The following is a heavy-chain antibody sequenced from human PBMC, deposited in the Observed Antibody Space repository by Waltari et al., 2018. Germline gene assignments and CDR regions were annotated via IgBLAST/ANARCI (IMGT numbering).Heavy chain of an antibody. V-gene: IGHV1-69*01. CDR2: IIPLLSST. CDR3: VTSRSGRPH. Sequence: QVQLVQSGAEVKKPGSSVTVSCKASGVTFSRNAISWVRQAPGQGPEWMGGIIPLLSSTTYAQKFQGRVTITADESTSTAYLEVSSLTSEDSAVYYCVTSRSGRPHWGQGTLVTVSS. J-gene: IGHJ4*02. D-gene: IGHD1-26*01. CDR1: GVTFSRNA.